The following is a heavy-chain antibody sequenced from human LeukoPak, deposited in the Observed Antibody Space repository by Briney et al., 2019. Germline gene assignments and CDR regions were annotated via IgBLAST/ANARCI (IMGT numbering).Heavy chain of an antibody. CDR1: RFTFSSYS. Sequence: PGGSLRLSSAASRFTFSSYSMNWVGQAPGKGLEWVSSISSSGSYIYYADSVKGRFTISRDNAKNSLYLQMNSLRAEDTAVYYCAKGEYYGSGGVDVWGKGTTVTISS. CDR2: ISSSGSYI. D-gene: IGHD3-10*01. CDR3: AKGEYYGSGGVDV. V-gene: IGHV3-21*01. J-gene: IGHJ6*04.